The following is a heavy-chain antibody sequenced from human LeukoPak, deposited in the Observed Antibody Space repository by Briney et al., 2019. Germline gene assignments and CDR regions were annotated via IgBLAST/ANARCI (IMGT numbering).Heavy chain of an antibody. D-gene: IGHD2-2*01. J-gene: IGHJ6*03. V-gene: IGHV4-61*08. Sequence: SETLSLTCTVSGGSISSGGYYWSWIRQPPGKGLEWIGYIYHSGSTNYNPSHKSRVTMSVDTSKNQFSLKLSSVTAADTAVYYCASSTSLYYYYYMDVWGKGTTVTVSS. CDR1: GGSISSGGYY. CDR2: IYHSGST. CDR3: ASSTSLYYYYYMDV.